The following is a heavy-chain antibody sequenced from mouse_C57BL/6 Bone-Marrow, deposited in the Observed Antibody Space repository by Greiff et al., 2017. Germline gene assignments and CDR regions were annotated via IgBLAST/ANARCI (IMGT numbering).Heavy chain of an antibody. Sequence: QVQLQQPGAELVKPGASVKMSCKASGYTFTSYWITWVKQRPGQGLEWIGDICPTSGRTNYNEKFKSKAILTVATSSNTAYMQLSSPTSEDSAVFYCARSGPLGRSFDYWGQGTTLTVSS. J-gene: IGHJ2*01. D-gene: IGHD4-1*01. V-gene: IGHV1-55*01. CDR3: ARSGPLGRSFDY. CDR2: ICPTSGRT. CDR1: GYTFTSYW.